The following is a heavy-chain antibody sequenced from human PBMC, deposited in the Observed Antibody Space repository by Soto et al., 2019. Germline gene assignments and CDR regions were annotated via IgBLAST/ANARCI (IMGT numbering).Heavy chain of an antibody. J-gene: IGHJ4*02. V-gene: IGHV4-31*03. Sequence: QVQLQESGPGLVKPSQTLSLTCTVSGGSISSGGYYWSWIRQHPGKGLEWIGYIYYSGSTYYNPSLQSRVTISVDTSKNQFSLKLSSVTAGDTAVYYCARAGGYSSSSGTFGVDYWGQGTLVTVSS. CDR2: IYYSGST. CDR1: GGSISSGGYY. CDR3: ARAGGYSSSSGTFGVDY. D-gene: IGHD6-6*01.